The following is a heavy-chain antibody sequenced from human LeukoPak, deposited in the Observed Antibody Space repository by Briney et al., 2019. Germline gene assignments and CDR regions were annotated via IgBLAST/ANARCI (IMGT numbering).Heavy chain of an antibody. CDR3: ASGIPGEAADY. V-gene: IGHV4-59*08. CDR1: GGSISSYN. Sequence: PSETLSLTCTVSGGSISSYNWNWIRQPPGKGLEWIAYIYYSGSTNYNPSLKSRVTISVDTSKNQFSLKLSSVTAADTAVYYCASGIPGEAADYWGQGTLVTVSS. J-gene: IGHJ4*02. CDR2: IYYSGST. D-gene: IGHD7-27*01.